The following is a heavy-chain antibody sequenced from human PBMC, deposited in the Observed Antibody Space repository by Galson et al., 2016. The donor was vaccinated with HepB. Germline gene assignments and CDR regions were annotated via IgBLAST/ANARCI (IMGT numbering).Heavy chain of an antibody. J-gene: IGHJ4*02. CDR3: ARLWFGETHFDY. V-gene: IGHV3-7*01. Sequence: SLRLSCAASGFTFRNFWMSWVRQDPGKGLEWVANIKQGGSQTYYVDSVKGRFTISRDDAKNSLNLQMNSLRAEDTAVYYCARLWFGETHFDYWGQGAVVTVSS. CDR2: IKQGGSQT. D-gene: IGHD3-10*01. CDR1: GFTFRNFW.